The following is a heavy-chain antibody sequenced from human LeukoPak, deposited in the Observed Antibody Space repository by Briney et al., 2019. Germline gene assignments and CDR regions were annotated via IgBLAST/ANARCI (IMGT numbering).Heavy chain of an antibody. J-gene: IGHJ2*01. D-gene: IGHD1-26*01. CDR3: ARDGAGVGYWYFDL. CDR2: VNPNSGGT. CDR1: GYTFTSYG. V-gene: IGHV1-2*02. Sequence: ASVKVSCKASGYTFTSYGISWVRQAPGQGLEWMGWVNPNSGGTNYAQRFQGRVTMTRDTSISTAYMELSKLRSDGTAVYYCARDGAGVGYWYFDLWGRGTLVTVSP.